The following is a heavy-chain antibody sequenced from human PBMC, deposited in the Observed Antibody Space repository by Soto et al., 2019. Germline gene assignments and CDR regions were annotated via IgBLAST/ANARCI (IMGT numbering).Heavy chain of an antibody. Sequence: EVRMVESGGTLLQPGGSLRLSCAASGFTFSDYWMHWVHQAPGKGLLWVARIYSDGTSTIYADFAKGRFTISRDNAKNTLYLQMNSLRAEDSAVYYCARDSHYNMDAWGQGTTVTVSS. CDR3: ARDSHYNMDA. J-gene: IGHJ6*03. V-gene: IGHV3-74*01. CDR2: IYSDGTST. CDR1: GFTFSDYW.